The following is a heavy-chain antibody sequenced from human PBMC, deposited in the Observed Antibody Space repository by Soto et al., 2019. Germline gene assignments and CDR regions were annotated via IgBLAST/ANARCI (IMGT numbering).Heavy chain of an antibody. J-gene: IGHJ4*02. CDR2: VKPDGTTT. CDR1: GFTFSTYW. D-gene: IGHD7-27*01. CDR3: ARDLAGVDDS. V-gene: IGHV3-74*03. Sequence: EVQLVESGGGLVQPGGSLRLSCAASGFTFSTYWMHWVRQVPGKGLVWVSRVKPDGTTTTYAASVKGRFTISRDNAKNTLHLQMNSLRVDDTAVYFCARDLAGVDDSWGQGTLVTVSS.